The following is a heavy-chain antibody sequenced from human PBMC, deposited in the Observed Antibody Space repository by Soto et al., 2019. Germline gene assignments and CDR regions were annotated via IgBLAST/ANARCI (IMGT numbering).Heavy chain of an antibody. Sequence: PAETLSLTSAVNTEPFSVFYWSWIRQPPGKGLEWIGEINHSGSTNYNPSLKSRVIISVDTSRNQFSLNLNSVTAADTAVYYCARGANWRIPWYFDLWGRGTMVTVSS. J-gene: IGHJ2*01. CDR1: TEPFSVFY. V-gene: IGHV4-34*01. D-gene: IGHD1-1*01. CDR2: INHSGST. CDR3: ARGANWRIPWYFDL.